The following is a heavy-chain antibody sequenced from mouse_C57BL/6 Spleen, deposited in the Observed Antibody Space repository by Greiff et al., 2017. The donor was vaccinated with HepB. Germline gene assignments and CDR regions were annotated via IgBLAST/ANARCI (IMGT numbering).Heavy chain of an antibody. J-gene: IGHJ3*01. CDR3: ALSYDGYYGFAY. CDR1: GFTFSDYG. D-gene: IGHD2-3*01. Sequence: EVQGVESGGGLVQPGGSLKLSCAASGFTFSDYGMAWVRQAPRKGPEWVAFISNLAYSIYYADTVTGRFTISRENAKNTLYLEMSSLRSEDTAMYYCALSYDGYYGFAYWSQGTLVTVSA. CDR2: ISNLAYSI. V-gene: IGHV5-15*01.